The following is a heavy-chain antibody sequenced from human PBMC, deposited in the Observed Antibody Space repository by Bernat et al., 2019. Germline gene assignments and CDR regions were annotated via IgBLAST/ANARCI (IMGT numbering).Heavy chain of an antibody. V-gene: IGHV1-3*01. D-gene: IGHD3-22*01. CDR3: ARPHRFYDSSGYYYNY. CDR1: GYTFTSYA. CDR2: INAGNGNT. Sequence: QVQLVQSGAEVKTPGASVKVFCKASGYTFTSYAMHWVRQAPGQRLEWMGWINAGNGNTKYSQKFQGRVTITRDTSASTAYMELSSLRSEDTAVYYCARPHRFYDSSGYYYNYWGQVTLVTVSS. J-gene: IGHJ4*02.